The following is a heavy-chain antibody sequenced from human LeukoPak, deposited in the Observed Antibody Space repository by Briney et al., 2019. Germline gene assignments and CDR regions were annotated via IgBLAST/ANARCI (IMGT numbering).Heavy chain of an antibody. CDR3: ARGGHDIRYCSGGSCYYFDY. Sequence: ASVKVSCKASGYTFTGYYMHWVRQAPGQGLEWMGWINPNSGGTNYAQKFQGRVTMTRDTSISTAYMELSRLRSDDTAVYYCARGGHDIRYCSGGSCYYFDYWGLGTLVTVSS. CDR2: INPNSGGT. CDR1: GYTFTGYY. D-gene: IGHD2-15*01. J-gene: IGHJ4*02. V-gene: IGHV1-2*02.